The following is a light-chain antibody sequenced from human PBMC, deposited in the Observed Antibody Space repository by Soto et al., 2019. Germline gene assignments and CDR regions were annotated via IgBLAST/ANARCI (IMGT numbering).Light chain of an antibody. Sequence: LTQPASVSGSIGQSITISCTGTSSDVGSYNLVSWYQQHPGKAPKLMIYEGTKRPSGASNRFSGSKSGNTASLTISGLQAEDEADYYCCSYAGSSYVFGTGTKVTVL. J-gene: IGLJ1*01. CDR3: CSYAGSSYV. CDR1: SSDVGSYNL. V-gene: IGLV2-23*01. CDR2: EGT.